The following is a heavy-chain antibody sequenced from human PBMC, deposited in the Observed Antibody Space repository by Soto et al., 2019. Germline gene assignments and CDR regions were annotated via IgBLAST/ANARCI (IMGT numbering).Heavy chain of an antibody. D-gene: IGHD6-19*01. CDR3: ARGRGQWLIQNYYYYMDV. J-gene: IGHJ6*03. CDR2: INHSGST. CDR1: GGSFSGYY. V-gene: IGHV4-34*01. Sequence: SETLSLTCAVYGGSFSGYYWSWIRQPPGKGLEWIGEINHSGSTNYNPSLKSRVTISVDTSKNQFSLKLSSVTAADTAVYYCARGRGQWLIQNYYYYMDVWGKGTTVTVSS.